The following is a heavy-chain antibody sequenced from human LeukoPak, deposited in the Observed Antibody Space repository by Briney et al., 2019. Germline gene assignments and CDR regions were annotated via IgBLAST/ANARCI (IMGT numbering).Heavy chain of an antibody. D-gene: IGHD5-18*01. CDR2: ISPYDGST. J-gene: IGHJ4*02. CDR3: ARDKAPRYTYGLGH. CDR1: GYTFITYG. Sequence: ASVKVSCKASGYTFITYGINRVRQAPGQGLEWMGWISPYDGSTNFAQNLQGRVTMTTDTITSTAFMELRSLRFEDTALYYCARDKAPRYTYGLGHWGQGTLVTVSS. V-gene: IGHV1-18*01.